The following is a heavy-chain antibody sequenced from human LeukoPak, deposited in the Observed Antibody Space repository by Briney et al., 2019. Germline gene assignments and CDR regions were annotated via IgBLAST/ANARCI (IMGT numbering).Heavy chain of an antibody. CDR1: GYTFTSNA. CDR2: INTNTGNP. D-gene: IGHD5-18*01. V-gene: IGHV7-4-1*02. Sequence: GASVKVSCKASGYTFTSNALNWVRQAPGQGLEWMGWINTNTGNPTYAQGFTGRFVFSLDTSVSTAYLQISSLKAEDTAVYYCAREFITALPDYWGQGTLVTVSS. J-gene: IGHJ4*02. CDR3: AREFITALPDY.